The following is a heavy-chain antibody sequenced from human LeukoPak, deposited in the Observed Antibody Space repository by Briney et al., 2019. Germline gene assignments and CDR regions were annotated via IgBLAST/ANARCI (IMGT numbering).Heavy chain of an antibody. CDR1: GYTFTSYD. Sequence: ASVKVSCKASGYTFTSYDINWVRQATGQGLEWMGWMNPNSGNTGYAQKFQGRVTITRNTSISTAYMELSSLKSEDTAVYYCARSDGSSPNFDYWGQGTLVTVSS. J-gene: IGHJ4*02. CDR3: ARSDGSSPNFDY. D-gene: IGHD6-13*01. V-gene: IGHV1-8*03. CDR2: MNPNSGNT.